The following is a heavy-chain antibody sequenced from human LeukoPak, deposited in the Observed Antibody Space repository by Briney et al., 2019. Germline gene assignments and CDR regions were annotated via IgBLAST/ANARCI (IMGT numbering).Heavy chain of an antibody. CDR1: GFTFSSYA. CDR2: ISGSGGST. CDR3: AGIRGRWLQLWY. J-gene: IGHJ4*02. D-gene: IGHD5-24*01. Sequence: PGGSLRLSCAASGFTFSSYAMSWVRQAPGKGLECVSAISGSGGSTYYADSVKGRFTISRDNSKNTLYLQMNSLRAEDTAVYYCAGIRGRWLQLWYGGQGTLVTVSS. V-gene: IGHV3-23*01.